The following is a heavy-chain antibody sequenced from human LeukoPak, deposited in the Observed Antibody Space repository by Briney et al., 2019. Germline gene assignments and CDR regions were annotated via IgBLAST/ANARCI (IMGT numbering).Heavy chain of an antibody. CDR3: ARDMVGTTWDNWFDP. CDR1: GYTFTGYY. V-gene: IGHV1-2*02. D-gene: IGHD1-1*01. Sequence: GASVKVSCKASGYTFTGYYMHWVRQAPGQGLEWMGWINPNSGGTNYAQKFQGRVTMTRDTSISTAYMELSRLRSDDTAVYYCARDMVGTTWDNWFDPWGQGTMVTVSS. J-gene: IGHJ5*02. CDR2: INPNSGGT.